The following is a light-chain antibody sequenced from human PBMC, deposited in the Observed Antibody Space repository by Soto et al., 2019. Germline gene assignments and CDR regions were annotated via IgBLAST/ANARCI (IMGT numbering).Light chain of an antibody. CDR1: QSISSN. CDR3: QQSYSTPWT. CDR2: AAS. V-gene: IGKV1-39*01. J-gene: IGKJ2*01. Sequence: DIQMTQSPSSLSASVGDRVTITCRASQSISSNLNWYQQKPGKDPKVLIYAASSLQSGVPSRFSCSGSGTEFTLTISSLQPEDFATYYGQQSYSTPWTFGQGTKLQIK.